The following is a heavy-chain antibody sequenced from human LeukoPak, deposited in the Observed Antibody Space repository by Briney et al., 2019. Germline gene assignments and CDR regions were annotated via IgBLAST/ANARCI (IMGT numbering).Heavy chain of an antibody. CDR1: GGSISSYY. D-gene: IGHD2-15*01. CDR2: IYYSGST. CDR3: ARSRRYCSGGSCFDDDFDY. V-gene: IGHV4-59*12. Sequence: SETLSLTCTVSGGSISSYYWSWIRQPPGKGLEWIGYIYYSGSTNYNPSLKSRVTISVDTSKNQFSLKLSSVTAADTAVYYCARSRRYCSGGSCFDDDFDYWGQGTLVTVSS. J-gene: IGHJ4*02.